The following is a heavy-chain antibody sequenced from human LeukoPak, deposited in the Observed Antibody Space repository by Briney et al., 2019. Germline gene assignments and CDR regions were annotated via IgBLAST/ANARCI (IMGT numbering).Heavy chain of an antibody. J-gene: IGHJ4*02. V-gene: IGHV3-30-3*01. CDR3: ARGYCSSNSCPFGY. CDR1: GFTISSYA. D-gene: IGHD2-2*01. Sequence: GGSLRLSCAASGFTISSYAMHWVRQARGKGLEWVAVISYDGSNKYYADSVKGRFTISRDNSKNTLYLQMYSLRAEDTAVYYCARGYCSSNSCPFGYWGQGPLVTVSS. CDR2: ISYDGSNK.